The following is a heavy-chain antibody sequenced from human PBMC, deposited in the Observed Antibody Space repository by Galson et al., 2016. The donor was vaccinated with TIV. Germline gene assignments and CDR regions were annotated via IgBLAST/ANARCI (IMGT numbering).Heavy chain of an antibody. D-gene: IGHD1-26*01. V-gene: IGHV3-NL1*01. CDR1: GFTFSSYG. CDR3: ARDKSGFDTVDHFYYYVEV. J-gene: IGHJ6*03. CDR2: IYSGGDT. Sequence: SLRLSCAASGFTFSSYGMHWVRQAPGGGLEWVSTIYSGGDTYYADSVKGRFTISRDNSKNTLYLQMSGLRTEDTAVYFCARDKSGFDTVDHFYYYVEVWGKGTTVTVSS.